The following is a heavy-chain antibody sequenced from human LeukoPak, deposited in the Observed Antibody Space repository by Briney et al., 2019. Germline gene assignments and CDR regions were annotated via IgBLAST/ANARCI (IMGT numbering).Heavy chain of an antibody. J-gene: IGHJ3*02. CDR1: GFTFSSYG. CDR2: IRYDGSNK. Sequence: GGSLRLSCAASGFTFSSYGMHWVRQAPGKGLEWVAFIRYDGSNKYYADSVKGRFTISRDNSKNTLYLQMNSLRAEDTAVYYCARHYDSSGWGFDIWGQGTMVTVSS. CDR3: ARHYDSSGWGFDI. D-gene: IGHD3-22*01. V-gene: IGHV3-30*02.